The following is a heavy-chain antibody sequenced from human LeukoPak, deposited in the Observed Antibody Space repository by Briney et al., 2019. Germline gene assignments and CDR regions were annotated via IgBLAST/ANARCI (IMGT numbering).Heavy chain of an antibody. J-gene: IGHJ4*02. D-gene: IGHD3-16*01. CDR3: ARVGFYDSGDY. V-gene: IGHV3-9*01. CDR2: ISWNSGSI. Sequence: GGSLRLSCAASGFTFDDYAMHWVRQAPGKGLEWVSGISWNSGSIGYADSVKGRFTISRDNAKNSLYLQMNSLRAEDTAVYYCARVGFYDSGDYWGQGTLVTVSS. CDR1: GFTFDDYA.